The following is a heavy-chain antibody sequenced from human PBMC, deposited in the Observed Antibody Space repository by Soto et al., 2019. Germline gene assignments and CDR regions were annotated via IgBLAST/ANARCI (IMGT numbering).Heavy chain of an antibody. V-gene: IGHV4-4*02. D-gene: IGHD1-26*01. CDR1: GGSISSSNW. Sequence: SETLSLTCAVSGGSISSSNWWSWVRQPPGKGLEWIGEIYHSGSTNYNPSLRSRVTISVDKSKNQFSLKLSSVTAADTAVYYCARFNSGSYYEAFDIWGQGTMVTVSS. J-gene: IGHJ3*02. CDR2: IYHSGST. CDR3: ARFNSGSYYEAFDI.